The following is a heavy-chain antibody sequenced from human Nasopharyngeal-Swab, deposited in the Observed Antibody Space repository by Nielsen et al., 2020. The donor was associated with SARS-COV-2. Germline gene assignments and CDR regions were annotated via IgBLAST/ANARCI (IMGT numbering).Heavy chain of an antibody. J-gene: IGHJ4*02. Sequence: ASVKVSCKASGYTFTSYAMNWVRQAPGQGLEWMGWINTNAGNPTYAQGFTGRFVFSLDTSVSTAYLQISSLKAEDTAVYYCATPLGYSSSWYWVFDYWGQGTLVTVSS. CDR2: INTNAGNP. CDR1: GYTFTSYA. CDR3: ATPLGYSSSWYWVFDY. D-gene: IGHD6-13*01. V-gene: IGHV7-4-1*02.